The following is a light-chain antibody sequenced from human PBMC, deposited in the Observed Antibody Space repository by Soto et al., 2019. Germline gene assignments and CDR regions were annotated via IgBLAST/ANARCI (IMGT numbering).Light chain of an antibody. J-gene: IGLJ1*01. CDR3: SSRTSTSTRV. CDR2: DVS. CDR1: TSDVGGYNS. V-gene: IGLV2-14*01. Sequence: QSALTQPASVSGSPGQSITISCTGTTSDVGGYNSVSWYQQHPGKAPELMIYDVSNRPSGISYRFSGSKSGNTASLTISGLQAEDEADYNCSSRTSTSTRVFGTGTKLTVL.